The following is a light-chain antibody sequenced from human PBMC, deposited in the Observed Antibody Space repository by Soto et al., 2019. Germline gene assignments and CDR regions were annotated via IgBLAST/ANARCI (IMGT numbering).Light chain of an antibody. CDR2: DVS. CDR1: SSDVGGYNY. CDR3: SSYTSSSILYV. V-gene: IGLV2-14*01. J-gene: IGLJ1*01. Sequence: QSALTQPASVAGSPGRSITISSTGTSSDVGGYNYVSWYQQHPGKAPKLMIYDVSNRPSGVSNRFSGSKSGNTASLTISGLQAEDEADYYCSSYTSSSILYVFGTGTKVTVL.